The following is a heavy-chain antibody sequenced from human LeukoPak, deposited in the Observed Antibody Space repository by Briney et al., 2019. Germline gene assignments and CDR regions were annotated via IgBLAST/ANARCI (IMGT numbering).Heavy chain of an antibody. CDR3: ARARGYYNAGNDY. CDR1: GFTFSSYA. CDR2: IWFDGSNK. D-gene: IGHD3-9*01. Sequence: GGSLRLSCATSGFTFSSYAIHWVRQAPGKGLEWVAVIWFDGSNKYYADSVKGRFTISRDNSKNTLYLQMNTLRAEDTAVYYCARARGYYNAGNDYWGQGTLVTVSS. J-gene: IGHJ4*02. V-gene: IGHV3-33*01.